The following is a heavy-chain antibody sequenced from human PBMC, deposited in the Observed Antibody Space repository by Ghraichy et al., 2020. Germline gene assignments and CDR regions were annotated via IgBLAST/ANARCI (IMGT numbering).Heavy chain of an antibody. CDR3: ARQTPFHYDFWSGPNGMDV. CDR2: IYYSGST. CDR1: GGSISSSSYY. Sequence: SETLSLTCTVSGGSISSSSYYWGWIRQPPGKGLEWIGSIYYSGSTYYNPSLKSRVTISVDTSKNQFSLKLSSVTAADTAVYYCARQTPFHYDFWSGPNGMDVWGQGTTVTVSS. J-gene: IGHJ6*02. D-gene: IGHD3-3*01. V-gene: IGHV4-39*01.